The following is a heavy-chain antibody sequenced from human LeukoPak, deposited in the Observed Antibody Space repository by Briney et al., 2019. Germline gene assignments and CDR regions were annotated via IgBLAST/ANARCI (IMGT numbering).Heavy chain of an antibody. J-gene: IGHJ4*02. CDR1: GFTFSSHV. V-gene: IGHV3-30*10. D-gene: IGHD3-22*01. CDR2: MSYYGSNK. CDR3: ARDYYNSSGYAPLHY. Sequence: GGSLRLSCAASGFTFSSHVMHWVGQAPGKGLEGVAVMSYYGSNKYYTDSVKGRFTISRDNSKNTLYLQMKSLRAEDTAVYYCARDYYNSSGYAPLHYWGQGTLVTVSS.